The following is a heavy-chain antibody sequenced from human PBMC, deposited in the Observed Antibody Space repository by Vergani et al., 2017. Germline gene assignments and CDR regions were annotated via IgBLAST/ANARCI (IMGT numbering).Heavy chain of an antibody. CDR1: GFTFNHYA. CDR2: ISGSGGST. Sequence: EVQLLESGGDLVQPGGSLRLSCAASGFTFNHYAMNWVRQAPGKGLEWVAGISGSGGSTYYAGSVKGRFTISRDSSKNTLYLQMNSLRAGDTAVYYCAKANPRNSGYDYLFYFNALDFWGKGPTVTVSS. CDR3: AKANPRNSGYDYLFYFNALDF. D-gene: IGHD5-12*01. V-gene: IGHV3-23*01. J-gene: IGHJ6*04.